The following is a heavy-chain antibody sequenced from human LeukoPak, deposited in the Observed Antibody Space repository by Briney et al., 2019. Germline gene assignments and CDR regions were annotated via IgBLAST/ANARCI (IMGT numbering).Heavy chain of an antibody. D-gene: IGHD3-22*01. CDR2: IYYSGST. Sequence: PSETLSLTCAVSGGSISSYYWSWIRQPPGKGLEWIGYIYYSGSTNYNPSLKSRVTISVDTSKNQFSLKLSSVTAADTAVYYCARGAYYYDSSGYYGQFDYWGQGTLVTVSS. V-gene: IGHV4-59*01. CDR3: ARGAYYYDSSGYYGQFDY. CDR1: GGSISSYY. J-gene: IGHJ4*02.